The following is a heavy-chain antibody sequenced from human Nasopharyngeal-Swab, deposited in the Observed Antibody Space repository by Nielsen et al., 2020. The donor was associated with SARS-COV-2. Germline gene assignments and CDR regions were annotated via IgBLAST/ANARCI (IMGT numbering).Heavy chain of an antibody. CDR1: GDTFSSYA. CDR2: IIPIFGTA. Sequence: SVKVSCKASGDTFSSYAISWVRQAPGQGLEWMGGIIPIFGTANYAQKFQGRVTITADESTSTAYMELSSLRSEDTAVYYCARVCGSHWNYCYWGQGTLVTVSS. J-gene: IGHJ4*02. CDR3: ARVCGSHWNYCY. V-gene: IGHV1-69*13. D-gene: IGHD1-7*01.